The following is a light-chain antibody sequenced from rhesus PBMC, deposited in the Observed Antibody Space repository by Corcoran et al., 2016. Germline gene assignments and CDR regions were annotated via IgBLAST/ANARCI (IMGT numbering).Light chain of an antibody. CDR3: SLYAGSNTFI. V-gene: IGLV2-32*02. CDR2: EVS. J-gene: IGLJ1*01. CDR1: SSDIGGYNY. Sequence: QAALTQPRSVSGSPGQSVTISCTGTSSDIGGYNYVSWYQQHPGTAPKLMIYEVSKRPSGVSDRCSGPKSGNTASLTISGLQAEDEADYYCSLYAGSNTFIFGAGTRLTVL.